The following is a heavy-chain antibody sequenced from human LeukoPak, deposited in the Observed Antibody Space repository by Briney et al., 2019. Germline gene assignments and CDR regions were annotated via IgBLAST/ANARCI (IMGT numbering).Heavy chain of an antibody. D-gene: IGHD2-15*01. Sequence: ASVKVSCKASGYTFTSYYMHWVRQAPGQGLGWMGIINPSGGSTSYAQKFQGRVTMTRDTSTSTVYMELSSLRSEDTAVYYCARAGGGGTRGYYYGMDVWGQGTTVTVSS. CDR1: GYTFTSYY. CDR2: INPSGGST. V-gene: IGHV1-46*01. CDR3: ARAGGGGTRGYYYGMDV. J-gene: IGHJ6*02.